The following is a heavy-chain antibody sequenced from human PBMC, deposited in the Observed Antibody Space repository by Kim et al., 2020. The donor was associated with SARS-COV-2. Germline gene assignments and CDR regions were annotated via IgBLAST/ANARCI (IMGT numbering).Heavy chain of an antibody. J-gene: IGHJ5*02. CDR1: GFTFSNAW. CDR2: IKSKTDGGTT. V-gene: IGHV3-15*01. D-gene: IGHD5-18*01. CDR3: TTERGNGGYSYGNWFDP. Sequence: GGSLRLSCAASGFTFSNAWMSWVRQAPGKGLEWVGRIKSKTDGGTTDYAAPVKGRFTISRDESKNTLYLQMNSLKTEDTAVYYCTTERGNGGYSYGNWFDPWGQGTLVTVSS.